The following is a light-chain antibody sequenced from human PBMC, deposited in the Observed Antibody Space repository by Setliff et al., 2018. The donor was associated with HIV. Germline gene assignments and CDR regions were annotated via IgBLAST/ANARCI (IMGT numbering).Light chain of an antibody. J-gene: IGLJ2*01. V-gene: IGLV2-14*03. Sequence: QSVLAQPASVSGSPGQSITISCTGTSSDVGGYNYVSWYQQHPRKAPKLMIYDVSNRPSGVSNRFSGSKSGNTASLTISGLQAEDGADYYCSSYTSSSTVLFGGGTKVTVL. CDR2: DVS. CDR1: SSDVGGYNY. CDR3: SSYTSSSTVL.